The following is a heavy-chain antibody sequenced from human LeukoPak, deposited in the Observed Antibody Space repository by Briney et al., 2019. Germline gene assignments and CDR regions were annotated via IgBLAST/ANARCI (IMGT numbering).Heavy chain of an antibody. J-gene: IGHJ5*02. CDR3: ARGQNYDYVWGSYRYNWFDP. D-gene: IGHD3-16*02. CDR1: GYTFTGYY. V-gene: IGHV1-2*02. Sequence: ASVKVSCKASGYTFTGYYMRWVRQAPGQGLEWMGWINPNSGGTNYAQKFQGRVIMTRDTSISTAYMELSRLRSDDTAVYYCARGQNYDYVWGSYRYNWFDPWGQGTLVTVSS. CDR2: INPNSGGT.